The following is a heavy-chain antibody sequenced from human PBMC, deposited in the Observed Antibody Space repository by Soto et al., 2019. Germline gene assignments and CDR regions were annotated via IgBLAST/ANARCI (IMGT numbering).Heavy chain of an antibody. J-gene: IGHJ3*02. V-gene: IGHV3-49*04. CDR2: IRSKAYGGTT. CDR1: GFTFGDYA. Sequence: GGSLRLSCTASGFTFGDYAMSWVRQAPGKGLEWVGFIRSKAYGGTTEYAASVKGRFTISRDDSKSIAYLQMNSLRAEDTAVYYCAKGRRLVTAPYAFDIWGQGTMVTVSS. D-gene: IGHD2-21*02. CDR3: AKGRRLVTAPYAFDI.